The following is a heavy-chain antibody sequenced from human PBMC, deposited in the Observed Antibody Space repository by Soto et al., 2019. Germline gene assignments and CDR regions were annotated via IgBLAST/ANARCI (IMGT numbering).Heavy chain of an antibody. Sequence: LSLTGTVSGGSISSGCYYWIWIRQHPGKGLEWIGYIYYSGSTYYNPSLKSRVTISVDTSKNQFSLKLSSVTAADTAVYYCARDTGPLDPWGQGTLVTVSS. CDR3: ARDTGPLDP. J-gene: IGHJ5*02. CDR1: GGSISSGCYY. V-gene: IGHV4-31*03. CDR2: IYYSGST.